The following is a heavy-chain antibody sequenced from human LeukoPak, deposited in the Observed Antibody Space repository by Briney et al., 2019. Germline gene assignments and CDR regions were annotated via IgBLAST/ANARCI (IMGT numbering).Heavy chain of an antibody. V-gene: IGHV5-51*01. J-gene: IGHJ4*02. CDR3: AKSLHDRQVPRYFDY. CDR2: IYPGDSDT. Sequence: GESLKISCKGSGYSFTSYWIGWVRQMPGKGLEWMGIIYPGDSDTRYSPSFQGQVTISADKSISTAYLQWSSLKASDTAMYYCAKSLHDRQVPRYFDYWGQGTLVTVSS. CDR1: GYSFTSYW. D-gene: IGHD4-11*01.